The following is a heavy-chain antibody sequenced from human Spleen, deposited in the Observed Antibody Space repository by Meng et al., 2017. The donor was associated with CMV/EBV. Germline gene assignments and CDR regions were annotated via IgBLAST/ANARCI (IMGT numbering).Heavy chain of an antibody. D-gene: IGHD2-15*01. V-gene: IGHV4-30-4*08. CDR1: GGSISSGDYY. J-gene: IGHJ5*02. CDR3: ARVKSREWGGWFDP. Sequence: GGSISSGDYYWSWIRQPPGKGLECIGHINYSGSTYYNPSLKSRVTMSLDTSQNQFSLKLNSVTAADTAVYYCARVKSREWGGWFDPWGQGTLVTVSS. CDR2: INYSGST.